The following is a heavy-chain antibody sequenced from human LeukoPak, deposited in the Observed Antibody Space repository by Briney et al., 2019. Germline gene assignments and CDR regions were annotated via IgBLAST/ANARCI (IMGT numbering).Heavy chain of an antibody. V-gene: IGHV4-61*08. CDR3: ARGYSSGWPPKD. CDR1: GGSISSGDYY. D-gene: IGHD6-19*01. CDR2: IYYSGST. Sequence: PSQTLSLTCTVSGGSISSGDYYWSWIRQPPGKGLEWIGYIYYSGSTNYNPSLKSRVTISVDTSKNQFSLKLSSVTAADTAVYYCARGYSSGWPPKDWGQGTLVTVSS. J-gene: IGHJ4*02.